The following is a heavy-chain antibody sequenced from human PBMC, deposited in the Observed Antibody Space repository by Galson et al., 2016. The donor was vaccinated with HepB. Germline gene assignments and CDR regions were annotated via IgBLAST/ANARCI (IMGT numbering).Heavy chain of an antibody. CDR1: GFVFSHYG. Sequence: FLRLCCAAAGFVFSHYGMRLVRQAPGKGVEWVSLIYSGGNTRYAGTVKGRFTTSRNNAHDPLYLQMNGLRAEDTAVYYSAKSLTALDFWGQGTVVTVSS. J-gene: IGHJ4*02. CDR2: IYSGGNT. CDR3: AKSLTALDF. V-gene: IGHV3-66*01.